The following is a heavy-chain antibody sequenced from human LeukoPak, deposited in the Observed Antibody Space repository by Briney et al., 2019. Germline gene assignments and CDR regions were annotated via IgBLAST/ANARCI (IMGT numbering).Heavy chain of an antibody. D-gene: IGHD3-10*01. V-gene: IGHV5-51*01. CDR1: GYNFPSYW. CDR2: IYPGDSDT. Sequence: GESLKISCKGSGYNFPSYWIGWVRQMPGKGLEWMGIIYPGDSDTRYSPSFQGQVTISADKSISTAYLQWSSLKASDTAMYYCARLPHYYGSGSSHAFDIWGQGTMVTVSS. J-gene: IGHJ3*02. CDR3: ARLPHYYGSGSSHAFDI.